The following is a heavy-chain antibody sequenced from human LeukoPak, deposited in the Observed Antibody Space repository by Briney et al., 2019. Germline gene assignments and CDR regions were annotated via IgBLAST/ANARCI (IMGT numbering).Heavy chain of an antibody. CDR2: ISSSSSPI. V-gene: IGHV3-48*01. Sequence: PGGSLRLSCAASGFTFRNYGMHWVRQAPGKGLEWVSYISSSSSPIYYADSVKGRFTISRDNAKNSLYLQMNSLRAEDTAVYYCARSSTVTRGAVDYWGQGTLVTVSS. CDR3: ARSSTVTRGAVDY. D-gene: IGHD4-17*01. J-gene: IGHJ4*02. CDR1: GFTFRNYG.